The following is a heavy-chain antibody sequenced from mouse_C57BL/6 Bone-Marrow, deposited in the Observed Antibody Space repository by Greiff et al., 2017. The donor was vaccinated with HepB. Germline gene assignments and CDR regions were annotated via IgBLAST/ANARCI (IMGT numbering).Heavy chain of an antibody. Sequence: QVQLQQSGAELAKPGASVKLSCKASGYTFTSYWMHWVKQRPGQGLEWIGYINPSSGYTKYNQKFKDKAPLTADKSSSTAYMQLSSLTYEDSAVYYCARRLGHWYFDVWGTGTTVTVSS. D-gene: IGHD4-1*01. J-gene: IGHJ1*03. CDR2: INPSSGYT. CDR1: GYTFTSYW. CDR3: ARRLGHWYFDV. V-gene: IGHV1-7*01.